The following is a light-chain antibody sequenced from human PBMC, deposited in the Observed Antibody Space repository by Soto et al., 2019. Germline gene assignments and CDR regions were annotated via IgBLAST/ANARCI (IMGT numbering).Light chain of an antibody. V-gene: IGLV2-11*01. CDR1: SSDVGGYNY. Sequence: QSVLTQPRSVSGSPGQSVTISCTGTSSDVGGYNYVSWYQQHPGKAPKLMIYDVSKRPSGVPDRFSGSKSGNTASLTISGLQAEDEADYYCCSYAGSYNVVFGRGTKLNVL. J-gene: IGLJ2*01. CDR2: DVS. CDR3: CSYAGSYNVV.